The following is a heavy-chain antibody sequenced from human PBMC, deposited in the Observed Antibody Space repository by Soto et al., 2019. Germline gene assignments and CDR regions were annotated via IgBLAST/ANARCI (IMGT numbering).Heavy chain of an antibody. CDR1: GFTFRSYA. CDR2: ISGSGGNT. Sequence: GGSLRLSCAASGFTFRSYAMSWVRQAPGKGLEWVSAISGSGGNTYYADSVKGRFTISRDNSKNTLYLQMNSLRAEDTAVYYCAKVLNRPNFYDILTGYPIFDYWGQGTLVTVSS. J-gene: IGHJ4*02. V-gene: IGHV3-23*01. CDR3: AKVLNRPNFYDILTGYPIFDY. D-gene: IGHD3-9*01.